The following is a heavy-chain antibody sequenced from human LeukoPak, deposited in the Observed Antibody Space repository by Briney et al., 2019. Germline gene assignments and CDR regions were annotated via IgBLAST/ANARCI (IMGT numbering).Heavy chain of an antibody. V-gene: IGHV4-4*02. CDR1: GGSINITNW. J-gene: IGHJ5*02. CDR3: ASARYGSGSYLSERGYNWFDP. D-gene: IGHD3-10*01. Sequence: SGTLSLTCAVSGGSINITNWWSWLRQPPGRLLEWIGESSHSGSTNYNPSLKSRVTISGDTSKNQFCLKLSSATAADTAVYYCASARYGSGSYLSERGYNWFDPWGQGTLVTVSS. CDR2: SSHSGST.